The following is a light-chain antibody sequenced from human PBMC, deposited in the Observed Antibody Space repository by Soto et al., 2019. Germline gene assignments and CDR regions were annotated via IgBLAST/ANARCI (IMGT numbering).Light chain of an antibody. J-gene: IGKJ5*01. V-gene: IGKV3D-15*01. CDR1: QSVSSN. CDR2: DVS. Sequence: EIVMTQSPATLSVSPGERATLSCRASQSVSSNFAWYQQRPAQAPRLLIYDVSTRATGVPTRFSGSGSGTEFTLTISSLQSEDFAVYYCQQYSNWPPITFGRGTRLEIK. CDR3: QQYSNWPPIT.